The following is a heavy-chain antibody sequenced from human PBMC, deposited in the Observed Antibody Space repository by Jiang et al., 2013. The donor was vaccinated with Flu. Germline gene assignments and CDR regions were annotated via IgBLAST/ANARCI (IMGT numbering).Heavy chain of an antibody. J-gene: IGHJ6*02. Sequence: PGRSLRLSCAASGFTFSSYAMHWVRQAPGKGLEWVAVISYDGSNKYYADSVKGRFTISRDNSKNTLYLQMNSLRAEDTAVYYCASPDPSIAAAGMFDYYYGMDVWGQGTTVTVSS. CDR2: ISYDGSNK. V-gene: IGHV3-30-3*01. D-gene: IGHD6-13*01. CDR1: GFTFSSYA. CDR3: ASPDPSIAAAGMFDYYYGMDV.